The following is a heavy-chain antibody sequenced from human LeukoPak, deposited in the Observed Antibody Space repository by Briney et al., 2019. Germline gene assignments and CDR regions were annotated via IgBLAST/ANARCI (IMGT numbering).Heavy chain of an antibody. CDR2: INHSGST. Sequence: SETLSLTCAVYGGSFSGYYWSWIRQPPGKGLEWIGEINHSGSTNYNPSLKSRVTISVDTSKNQFSLRLSSVTAADTAVYYCARGGYRPFDYWGQGTLVTVSS. D-gene: IGHD2-15*01. V-gene: IGHV4-34*01. CDR3: ARGGYRPFDY. J-gene: IGHJ4*02. CDR1: GGSFSGYY.